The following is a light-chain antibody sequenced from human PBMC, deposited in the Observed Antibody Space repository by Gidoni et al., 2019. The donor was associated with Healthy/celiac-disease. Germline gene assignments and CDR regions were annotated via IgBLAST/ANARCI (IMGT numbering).Light chain of an antibody. CDR3: QQLNSYPPEVT. CDR2: AAS. J-gene: IGKJ3*01. CDR1: QGISSY. V-gene: IGKV1-9*01. Sequence: DIQLTQSPSFLSASVGDRVTITCRASQGISSYLAWYQQKPGKAPKLLIYAASTLQSGVPSRFSGSGSGTEFTLTISSLQPEDFATYYCQQLNSYPPEVTFXAXTKVDIK.